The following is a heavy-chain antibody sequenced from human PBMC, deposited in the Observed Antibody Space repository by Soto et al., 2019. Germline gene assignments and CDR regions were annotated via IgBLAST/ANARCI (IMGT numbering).Heavy chain of an antibody. J-gene: IGHJ4*02. CDR3: AKERRGAYYIGAICYSPDY. CDR1: GFTFSSHV. D-gene: IGHD2-15*01. CDR2: ISGTGGT. Sequence: EVQLWESGGGLVQPGGSLRLSCAVSGFTFSSHVMSWVRQAPGKGLEWVSAISGTGGTYYADSVKGRFTISRDNSKNALYLQMSELRCEDTAVYSCAKERRGAYYIGAICYSPDYWGQGTLVIVSS. V-gene: IGHV3-23*01.